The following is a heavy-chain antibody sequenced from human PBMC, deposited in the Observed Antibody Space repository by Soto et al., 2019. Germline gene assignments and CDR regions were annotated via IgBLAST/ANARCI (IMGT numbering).Heavy chain of an antibody. CDR1: GFSFGSYA. CDR2: IGGYGHTT. D-gene: IGHD4-17*01. J-gene: IGHJ4*02. V-gene: IGHV3-23*01. Sequence: EVQLLESGGGSVQPGGSLRLSCAASGFSFGSYAMTWVRQAPGKGLEWVSSIGGYGHTTHYAEFVQGRLTISRDDSEKTVDLQMNSLRVEDTAVYYCVKGGPTVIYFDHWGQGRLVSVSS. CDR3: VKGGPTVIYFDH.